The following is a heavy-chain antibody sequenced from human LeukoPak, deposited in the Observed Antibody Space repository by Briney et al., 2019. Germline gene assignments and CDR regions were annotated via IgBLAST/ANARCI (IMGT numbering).Heavy chain of an antibody. V-gene: IGHV3-21*01. Sequence: GGSLRLSCAASGFTFSSYSMTWVRQAPGKGLEWVSSISSSSSYIYYADSVKGRFTISRDNAKNSLYLQMNSLRAEDTAVYYCAKDQWELPHDYWGQGTLVTVSS. D-gene: IGHD1-26*01. CDR2: ISSSSSYI. CDR3: AKDQWELPHDY. J-gene: IGHJ4*02. CDR1: GFTFSSYS.